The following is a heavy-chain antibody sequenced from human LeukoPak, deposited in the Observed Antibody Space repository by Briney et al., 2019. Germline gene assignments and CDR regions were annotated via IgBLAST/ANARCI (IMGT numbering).Heavy chain of an antibody. Sequence: SETLSLTCTVSGGSISGYYWSWIRQPPGKGLEWIGYIYCSGSTNYNPSLKSRVTISVDTSKNQFSLKLSSVTAADTAVYYCARANGGNSGVYYYYYMDVWGQGTMVTVSS. J-gene: IGHJ6*03. CDR3: ARANGGNSGVYYYYYMDV. V-gene: IGHV4-59*01. D-gene: IGHD4-23*01. CDR1: GGSISGYY. CDR2: IYCSGST.